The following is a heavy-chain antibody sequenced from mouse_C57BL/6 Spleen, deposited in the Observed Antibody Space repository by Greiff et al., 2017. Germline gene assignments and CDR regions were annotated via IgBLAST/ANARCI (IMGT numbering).Heavy chain of an antibody. CDR1: GFTFSDFY. CDR3: ARSPYYYGSSHWYFDV. D-gene: IGHD1-1*01. V-gene: IGHV7-1*01. CDR2: SRNKANDYTT. J-gene: IGHJ1*03. Sequence: EVKLVESGGGLVQSGRSLRLSCATSGFTFSDFYMEWVRQAPGKGLEWIAASRNKANDYTTEYSASVKGRFIVSRDTSQSILYLQMSALRTEDTIIYYCARSPYYYGSSHWYFDVWGTGTTVTVSS.